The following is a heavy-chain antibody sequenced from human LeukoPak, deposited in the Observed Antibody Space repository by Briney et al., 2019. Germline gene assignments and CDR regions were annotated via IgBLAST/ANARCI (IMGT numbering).Heavy chain of an antibody. V-gene: IGHV4-59*01. J-gene: IGHJ5*02. CDR1: GGSISSYY. CDR2: IYYSGST. CDR3: AREVRDWFDP. Sequence: SSETLSLTCTVAGGSISSYYWSWIRQPPGKGLEWIGYIYYSGSTNYNPSLKSRVTISVDTSKNQFSLELSSVTAADTAVYYCAREVRDWFDPWGQGTLVTVSS.